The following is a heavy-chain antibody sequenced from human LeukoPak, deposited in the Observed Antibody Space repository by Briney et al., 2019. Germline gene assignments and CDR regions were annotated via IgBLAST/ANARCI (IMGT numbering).Heavy chain of an antibody. J-gene: IGHJ4*02. V-gene: IGHV4-59*01. CDR2: IYYSGST. CDR1: GGSISSYY. Sequence: SETLSLTCTVSGGSISSYYWSWIRQPPGKGLEWIGYIYYSGSTNYNPSLKTRVPISVDTSKNQFSLKLRSVTAAATAVYYCGRESGSSSSSGWFDYWGQGTLVTVSS. D-gene: IGHD6-13*01. CDR3: GRESGSSSSSGWFDY.